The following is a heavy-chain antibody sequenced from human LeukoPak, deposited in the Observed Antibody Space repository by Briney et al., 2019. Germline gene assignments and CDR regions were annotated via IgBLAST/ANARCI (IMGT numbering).Heavy chain of an antibody. D-gene: IGHD2-8*02. V-gene: IGHV3-7*01. J-gene: IGHJ4*02. CDR2: IKQDGSER. CDR3: ARDGGHSTDLDY. Sequence: GGSLRHSCATSGFTFSRHWMTWVRQAPGKGPEWVANIKQDGSERYYVHSVKGRFTISRDNAKNSLYLQMNSLRAEDTAVYYCARDGGHSTDLDYWGQGTLVTVSS. CDR1: GFTFSRHW.